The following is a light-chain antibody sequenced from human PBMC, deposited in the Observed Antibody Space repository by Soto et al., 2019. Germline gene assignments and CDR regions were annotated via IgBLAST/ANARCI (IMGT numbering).Light chain of an antibody. CDR3: QQSYSTPWT. Sequence: DIQMTQSPSSLSASVGDRVTITCRASQSISSYLNWYQQKPGKAPKLLIYAASSLQSGVPSRFSGSGSGTDFTLTISSLQPEDFAAYHCQQSYSTPWTFGQGTKVEIK. J-gene: IGKJ1*01. V-gene: IGKV1-39*01. CDR2: AAS. CDR1: QSISSY.